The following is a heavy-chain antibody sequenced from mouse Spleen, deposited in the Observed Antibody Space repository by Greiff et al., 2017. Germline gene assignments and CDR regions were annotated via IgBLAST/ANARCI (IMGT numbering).Heavy chain of an antibody. V-gene: IGHV14-4*01. Sequence: EVMLVESGAELVRPGASVKLSCTASGFNIKDDYMHWVKQRPEQGLEWIGWIDPENGDTEYASKFQGKATITADTSSNTAYLQLSSLTSEDTAVYYCTTWDDYDERTWFAYWGQGTLVTVSA. CDR2: IDPENGDT. CDR3: TTWDDYDERTWFAY. J-gene: IGHJ3*01. D-gene: IGHD2-4*01. CDR1: GFNIKDDY.